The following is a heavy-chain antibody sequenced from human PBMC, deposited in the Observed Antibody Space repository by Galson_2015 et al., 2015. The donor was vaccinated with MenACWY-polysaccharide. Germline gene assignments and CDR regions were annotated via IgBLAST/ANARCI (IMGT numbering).Heavy chain of an antibody. CDR1: GFTVRTYY. J-gene: IGHJ4*02. D-gene: IGHD6-13*01. V-gene: IGHV3-53*01. CDR3: AKLMGVSTWYLVDY. Sequence: SLRLSCAVSGFTVRTYYMSWVRQTPAKGLEWVAVLYNGDVTYYADSVKGRFTISRDSSKNSLSLQMNSLRAEDTAVYYCAKLMGVSTWYLVDYWGLGTLVTVSS. CDR2: LYNGDVT.